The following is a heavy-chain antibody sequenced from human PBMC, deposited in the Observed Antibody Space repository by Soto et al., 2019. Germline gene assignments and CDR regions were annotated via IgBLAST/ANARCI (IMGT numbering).Heavy chain of an antibody. CDR1: GFTFSSYS. J-gene: IGHJ4*02. V-gene: IGHV3-21*01. D-gene: IGHD4-17*01. CDR3: ARAAYGDPGEGDY. CDR2: ISSSSSYI. Sequence: GGSLRLSCAASGFTFSSYSMNWVRQAPGKGLEWVSSISSSSSYIYYADSVKGRFTISRDNAKNSLYLQMNSLRAEDTAVYYCARAAYGDPGEGDYWGQGTLVTVSS.